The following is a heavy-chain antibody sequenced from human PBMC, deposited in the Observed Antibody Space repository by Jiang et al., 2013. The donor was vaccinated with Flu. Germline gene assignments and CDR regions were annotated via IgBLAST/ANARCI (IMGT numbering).Heavy chain of an antibody. CDR3: AKDTVEYYDSSGYYYDY. Sequence: QLLESGGGLVQPGRSLRLSCAASGFTFDDYAMHWVRQAPGKGLEWVSGISWNSGRIGYADSVKGRFTISRDNAKNSLYLRMNSLRAEDTALYYCAKDTVEYYDSSGYYYDYWGQGTLVTVSS. J-gene: IGHJ4*02. CDR1: GFTFDDYA. CDR2: ISWNSGRI. V-gene: IGHV3-9*01. D-gene: IGHD3-22*01.